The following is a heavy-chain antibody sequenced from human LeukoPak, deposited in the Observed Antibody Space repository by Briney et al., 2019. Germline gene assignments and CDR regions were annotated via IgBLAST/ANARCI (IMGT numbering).Heavy chain of an antibody. J-gene: IGHJ3*01. V-gene: IGHV1-8*01. CDR2: MNPNSGNT. Sequence: GASVKVSCKASGYTFTSYDINWVRQATGQRLEWMGWMNPNSGNTGYAQKIQGRVTMTRNTSISTAHMELSSLRSEDTAVYYCATTSITTVRGGDVLDLWGQETRVPV. D-gene: IGHD3-10*01. CDR3: ATTSITTVRGGDVLDL. CDR1: GYTFTSYD.